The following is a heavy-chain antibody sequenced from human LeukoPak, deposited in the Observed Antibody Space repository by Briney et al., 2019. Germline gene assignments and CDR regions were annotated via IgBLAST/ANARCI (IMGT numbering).Heavy chain of an antibody. CDR2: INPNSGGT. CDR3: ARDPIDSSGYYVFDP. V-gene: IGHV1-2*02. J-gene: IGHJ5*02. D-gene: IGHD3-22*01. CDR1: GYTFTGYY. Sequence: ASVKVSCKASGYTFTGYYMHWVRQAPAQGLEWMGWINPNSGGTNYAQKFQGRVTMTRDTSISTAYMELSRLRSDDTAVYYCARDPIDSSGYYVFDPWGQGTLVTVSS.